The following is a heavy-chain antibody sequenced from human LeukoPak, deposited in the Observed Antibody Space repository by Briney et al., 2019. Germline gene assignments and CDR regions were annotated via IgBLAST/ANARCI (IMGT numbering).Heavy chain of an antibody. CDR3: ARDLAYSGRFYFDY. Sequence: GGALRLSCAASGFTFGDHYMAGGRQAPGKGLEWVGRIRNKAKSHTTEHAASVKGRFTISRDDSENSLYLQMSSLKHEDTAVYYCARDLAYSGRFYFDYWGQGTLVTVSS. D-gene: IGHD5-12*01. V-gene: IGHV3-72*01. CDR2: IRNKAKSHTT. CDR1: GFTFGDHY. J-gene: IGHJ4*02.